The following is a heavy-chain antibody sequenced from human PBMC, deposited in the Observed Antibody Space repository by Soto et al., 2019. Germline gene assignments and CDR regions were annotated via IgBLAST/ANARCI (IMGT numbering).Heavy chain of an antibody. V-gene: IGHV3-21*01. CDR2: ISSTTNYI. Sequence: MNWVRQAPGKGLEWVSSISSTTNYIYYADSMKGRFTVSRDNAKNSVYLEMNSLSAEDTAVYYCARESEDLTSNFDYWGQGTLVTVSS. CDR3: ARESEDLTSNFDY. J-gene: IGHJ4*02.